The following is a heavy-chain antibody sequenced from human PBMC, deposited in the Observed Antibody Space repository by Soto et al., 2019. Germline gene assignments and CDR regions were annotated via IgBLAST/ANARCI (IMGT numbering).Heavy chain of an antibody. CDR3: AKNGPSLGAWFDP. CDR2: IDPNSGGT. V-gene: IGHV1-2*02. D-gene: IGHD2-8*01. J-gene: IGHJ5*02. CDR1: GYTFTGYY. Sequence: GASVKGSCKASGYTFTGYYIHWVRQAPGQGLEWMGWIDPNSGGTHYAPKFQGRVAMTRAASINTAYMELNRLRSDDTAVYYCAKNGPSLGAWFDPWGQGTLVTVSS.